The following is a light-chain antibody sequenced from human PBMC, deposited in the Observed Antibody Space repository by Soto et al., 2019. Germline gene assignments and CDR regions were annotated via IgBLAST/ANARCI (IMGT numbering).Light chain of an antibody. Sequence: QSALTQPPSASGTPGQRVTISCSGSSSNIGSNYVYWYQQLPGTAPKLLIYRNNQRPSGVPDRFSGSKSGTSASLAISGLRSEDEADYYCAAWDDSLSGWVFGGGTKPPS. CDR2: RNN. CDR3: AAWDDSLSGWV. J-gene: IGLJ3*02. CDR1: SSNIGSNY. V-gene: IGLV1-47*01.